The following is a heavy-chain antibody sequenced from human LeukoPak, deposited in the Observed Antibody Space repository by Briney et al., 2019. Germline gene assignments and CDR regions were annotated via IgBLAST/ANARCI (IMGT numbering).Heavy chain of an antibody. CDR3: ARVMGITIFGVVIYNWFDP. CDR2: INPSGGST. CDR1: GYTFTSYY. D-gene: IGHD3-3*01. Sequence: GASVKVSCKASGYTFTSYYMHWVRQAPGQGLEWMGIINPSGGSTSYAQKFQGRVIMTRDTSTSTVYMELSSLRSEDTAVYYCARVMGITIFGVVIYNWFDPWGQGTLVTVSS. V-gene: IGHV1-46*03. J-gene: IGHJ5*02.